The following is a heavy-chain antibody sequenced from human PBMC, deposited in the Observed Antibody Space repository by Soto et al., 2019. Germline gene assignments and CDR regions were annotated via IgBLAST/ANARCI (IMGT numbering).Heavy chain of an antibody. CDR3: SRDSGGTTVAFGMDV. CDR2: ILPIFGTA. CDR1: GGTFSSYA. D-gene: IGHD4-17*01. Sequence: QVQLVQSGAAVHKPGSSVKVSCTASGGTFSSYAISWVRQAPGQGLEWMGGILPIFGTANSAQKIQGRVTITADESTSTAYMELSSLRSEDMAVYYCSRDSGGTTVAFGMDVWGQGTTVTVSS. V-gene: IGHV1-69*01. J-gene: IGHJ6*02.